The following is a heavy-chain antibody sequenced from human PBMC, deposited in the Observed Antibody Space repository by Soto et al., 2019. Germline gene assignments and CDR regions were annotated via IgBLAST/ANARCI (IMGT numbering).Heavy chain of an antibody. J-gene: IGHJ4*02. Sequence: EVQLVESGGDLVQPGGSLRLSCAASGFNFSSYEMNWVRQAPGTGLEWISDISSSANRIYYADSVKGRFTISRDNPKNLWYLQMNCVGAEDRAFYDCSSEVYASTGYSYSWGQGTLVTVSS. D-gene: IGHD3-22*01. V-gene: IGHV3-48*03. CDR1: GFNFSSYE. CDR3: SSEVYASTGYSYS. CDR2: ISSSANRI.